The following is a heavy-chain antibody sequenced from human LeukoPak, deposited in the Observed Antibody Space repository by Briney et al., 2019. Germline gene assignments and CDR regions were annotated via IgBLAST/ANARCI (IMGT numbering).Heavy chain of an antibody. Sequence: GGSLRLSCVASGFSFGNYAMSWVRQAPGKGLQWGSQISGTGGATWYAGFARDRFTISRDNSKKTLYLQMSGLRVEDTAMYYCVKDPRDTYGTNWFVSWGQGTLLIVSS. D-gene: IGHD2-21*01. CDR3: VKDPRDTYGTNWFVS. CDR1: GFSFGNYA. V-gene: IGHV3-23*01. J-gene: IGHJ5*01. CDR2: ISGTGGAT.